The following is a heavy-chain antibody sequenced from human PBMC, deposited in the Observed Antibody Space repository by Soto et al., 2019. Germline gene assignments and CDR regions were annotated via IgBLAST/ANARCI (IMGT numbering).Heavy chain of an antibody. CDR2: ISYDGSNK. Sequence: GGSLRLSCAASGFTFSSYSVHWVRQAPSKGLEWVAVISYDGSNKYYADSVKGQFTISRDNSKNTLYLQMNSLRVEDTAVYYCATYESNGYYYPPGVDPWGQGTLVTVSS. J-gene: IGHJ5*02. V-gene: IGHV3-30-3*01. CDR3: ATYESNGYYYPPGVDP. D-gene: IGHD3-22*01. CDR1: GFTFSSYS.